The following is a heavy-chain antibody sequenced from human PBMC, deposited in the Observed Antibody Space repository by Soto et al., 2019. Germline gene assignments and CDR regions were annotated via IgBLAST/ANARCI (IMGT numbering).Heavy chain of an antibody. V-gene: IGHV3-30*18. CDR1: GFTFSSYG. D-gene: IGHD3-9*01. CDR3: AKVLLRYFDWPLDY. Sequence: PGGSLRLSCAASGFTFSSYGMHWVRQAPGKGLEWVAVISYDGSNKYYADSVKGRFTISRDNSKNTLYLQMNSLRAEDTAVYYCAKVLLRYFDWPLDYWGQGTLVTVSS. CDR2: ISYDGSNK. J-gene: IGHJ4*02.